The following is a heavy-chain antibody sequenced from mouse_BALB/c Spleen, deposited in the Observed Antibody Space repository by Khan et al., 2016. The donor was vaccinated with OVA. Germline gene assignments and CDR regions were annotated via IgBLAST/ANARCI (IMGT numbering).Heavy chain of an antibody. CDR1: GFSSTNYG. CDR2: IWAGGST. J-gene: IGHJ4*01. V-gene: IGHV2-9*02. CDR3: ATIVYGKRYYAMDY. Sequence: QVQLKESGPGLVAPSQSLSITCTVSGFSSTNYGVNWVRQPPGKGLEWRGVIWAGGSTNYNSALQSRLSISKEKSKSQVFLRMNSLKNDDTAVYYCATIVYGKRYYAMDYWGQGTSDTVSS. D-gene: IGHD2-1*01.